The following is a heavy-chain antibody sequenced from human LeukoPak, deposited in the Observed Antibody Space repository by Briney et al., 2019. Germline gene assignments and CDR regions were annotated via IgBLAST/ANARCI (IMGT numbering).Heavy chain of an antibody. D-gene: IGHD1-1*01. V-gene: IGHV1-18*01. CDR2: ISAYNGDT. J-gene: IGHJ6*02. CDR1: GYTFTNYG. CDR3: ARDLRTADSYNYYYGLDV. Sequence: GASVKVSCKASGYTFTNYGASWVRQAPGQGLEWMGWISAYNGDTNYAQKVQGRVTMTTDTSTTTAYMEVRSLRSDDTAVYYCARDLRTADSYNYYYGLDVWGQGTTVTVSS.